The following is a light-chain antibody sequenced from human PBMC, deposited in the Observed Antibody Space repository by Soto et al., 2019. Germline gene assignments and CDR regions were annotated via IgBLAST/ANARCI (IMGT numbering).Light chain of an antibody. Sequence: DIQMTQSPSSLSASVGDRVTITCRASQSISSYLNWYQQKPGKAPKLLIYAASSLQSGVPSRFSGSGSGTDFTLTISSLQPEDSATYYCQQRSRAPSFGGGTKVEIK. CDR3: QQRSRAPS. CDR2: AAS. V-gene: IGKV1-39*01. CDR1: QSISSY. J-gene: IGKJ4*01.